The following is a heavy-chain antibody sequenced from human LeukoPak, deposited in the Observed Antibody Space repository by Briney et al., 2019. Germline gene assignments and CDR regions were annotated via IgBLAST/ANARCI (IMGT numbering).Heavy chain of an antibody. CDR3: TIHCGGDCYAYYYYYMDV. Sequence: PGGSLRLSCTASGFTSGDYAMSWVRQAPGKGLEWVGFIRSKAYGGTTEYAASVKGRFTISRDDSKSIAYLQMNSLKTEDTAVYYCTIHCGGDCYAYYYYYMDVWGKGTTVTISS. J-gene: IGHJ6*03. D-gene: IGHD2-21*02. CDR2: IRSKAYGGTT. CDR1: GFTSGDYA. V-gene: IGHV3-49*04.